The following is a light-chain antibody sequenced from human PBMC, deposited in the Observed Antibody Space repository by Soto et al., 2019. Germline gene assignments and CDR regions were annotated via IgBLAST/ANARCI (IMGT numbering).Light chain of an antibody. CDR2: RSN. J-gene: IGLJ3*02. V-gene: IGLV1-47*01. Sequence: QSVLTQPPSASGTPGQSVTISCSGSDSNIGNNFVYWYQHLPGTAPKLLIYRSNQRPSGVPDRFSGSKSDTSASLAISGLLSEDEAEYYCAAWDDSLSGPLFGGGTKLTVL. CDR1: DSNIGNNF. CDR3: AAWDDSLSGPL.